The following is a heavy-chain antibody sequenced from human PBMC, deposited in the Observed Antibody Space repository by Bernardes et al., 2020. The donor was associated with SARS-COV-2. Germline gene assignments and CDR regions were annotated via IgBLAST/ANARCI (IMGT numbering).Heavy chain of an antibody. Sequence: SEKVLCKASGYTFTSYGLSWVRQAPGQGLEWMGWISADSGNTDYAQKFQGRVTMTTDTSTSTAYMELRSLRSDDTAVYYCATVVGYSYGGGWFDPWGQGTLVTVSA. V-gene: IGHV1-18*01. D-gene: IGHD5-18*01. CDR2: ISADSGNT. CDR1: GYTFTSYG. CDR3: ATVVGYSYGGGWFDP. J-gene: IGHJ5*02.